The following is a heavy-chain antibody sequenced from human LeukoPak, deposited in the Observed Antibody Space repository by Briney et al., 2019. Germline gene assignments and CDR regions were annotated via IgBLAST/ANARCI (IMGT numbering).Heavy chain of an antibody. CDR3: ARDAGHQLSRRNYYAMDV. D-gene: IGHD1-1*01. CDR1: GGSISSSSYY. J-gene: IGHJ6*02. V-gene: IGHV4-39*07. Sequence: SETLSLTCTVSGGSISSSSYYWGWIRQPPGKELEWIGSIYSGGSSYYNPSLKSRVTVSVDTSNNQFSLKVNSVTAADTAVYYCARDAGHQLSRRNYYAMDVWGQGTTVTVSS. CDR2: IYSGGSS.